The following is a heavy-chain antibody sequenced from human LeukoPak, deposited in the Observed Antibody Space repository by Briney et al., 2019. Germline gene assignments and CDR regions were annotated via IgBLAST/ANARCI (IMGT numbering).Heavy chain of an antibody. J-gene: IGHJ4*02. Sequence: GGSLRLSCAASGFTFSSYGMHWVRQAPGKGLEWEAFIRYDGSNKYYADSVKGRFTISRDNSKNTLYLQMNSLRAEDTAVYYCATRPSGIAVAGTLFDYWGQGTLVTVSS. D-gene: IGHD6-19*01. CDR1: GFTFSSYG. V-gene: IGHV3-30*02. CDR3: ATRPSGIAVAGTLFDY. CDR2: IRYDGSNK.